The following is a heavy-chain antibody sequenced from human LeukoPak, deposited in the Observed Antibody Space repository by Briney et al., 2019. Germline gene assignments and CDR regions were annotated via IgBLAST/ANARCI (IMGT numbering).Heavy chain of an antibody. CDR2: VYYTGST. CDR1: GGSISSYY. J-gene: IGHJ3*01. D-gene: IGHD6-13*01. V-gene: IGHV4-59*01. Sequence: SETLSLTCTVSGGSISSYYWSWVRQPPGKGLEWIGFVYYTGSTNYSPSLKSRVTISVDASKNQFSLKLRSVTAADTAVYYCARISSSNWYNERGAFDVWGQGTMVTVSS. CDR3: ARISSSNWYNERGAFDV.